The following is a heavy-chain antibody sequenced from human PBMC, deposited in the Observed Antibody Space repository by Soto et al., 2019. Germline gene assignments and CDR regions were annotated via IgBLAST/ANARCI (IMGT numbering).Heavy chain of an antibody. D-gene: IGHD6-6*01. CDR3: AREQGQLVRSGWIDP. CDR2: INPSGGST. CDR1: GYTFTSYY. Sequence: ASVKVSCKASGYTFTSYYMHWVRQAPGQGLEWMGIINPSGGSTSYAQKFQGRVTMTRDTSTSTVYMELSSLRSEDTAVYYCAREQGQLVRSGWIDPWGQGTLVTVSS. V-gene: IGHV1-46*01. J-gene: IGHJ5*02.